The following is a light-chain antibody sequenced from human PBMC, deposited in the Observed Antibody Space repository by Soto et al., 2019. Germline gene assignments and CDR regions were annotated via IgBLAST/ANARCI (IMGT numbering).Light chain of an antibody. Sequence: DIQMTQSPSSVSASVGDRVSITCRTSQDIGDWLAWYQQKPGKAPKLLVYAASSLQSGVPSRFSGSGSGTDFTLTINSLEPEDFAVYYCQQRNVWPPISFGQGTRLEIK. CDR3: QQRNVWPPIS. CDR1: QDIGDW. J-gene: IGKJ5*01. V-gene: IGKV1-12*01. CDR2: AAS.